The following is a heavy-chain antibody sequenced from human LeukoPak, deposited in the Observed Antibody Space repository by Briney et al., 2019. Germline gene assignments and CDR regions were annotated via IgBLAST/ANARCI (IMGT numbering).Heavy chain of an antibody. CDR3: ARDTDYDFWSGLTPFDY. CDR2: ISWNSGSI. V-gene: IGHV3-9*01. CDR1: GFTFDDYA. D-gene: IGHD3-3*01. J-gene: IGHJ4*02. Sequence: GGSLRLSCAASGFTFDDYAMHWVRQAPGKGLEWVSGISWNSGSIGYADSVKGRFTISRDNAKNSLYLQMNSLRAEDTAVYYCARDTDYDFWSGLTPFDYWGQGTLVTVSS.